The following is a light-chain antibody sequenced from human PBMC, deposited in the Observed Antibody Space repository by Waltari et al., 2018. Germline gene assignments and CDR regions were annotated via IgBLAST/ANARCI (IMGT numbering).Light chain of an antibody. CDR2: STY. CDR1: QTASTIA. Sequence: EIVLTQSPGTLSLSPGARATLSCRPSQTASTIALSWYQQKPGQAPRVLIYSTYNRATGIPDRFSGSGSGTDFTLTINRLAPEDFAMYYCQQYDGIVVTFGGGTKVEI. V-gene: IGKV3-20*01. CDR3: QQYDGIVVT. J-gene: IGKJ4*01.